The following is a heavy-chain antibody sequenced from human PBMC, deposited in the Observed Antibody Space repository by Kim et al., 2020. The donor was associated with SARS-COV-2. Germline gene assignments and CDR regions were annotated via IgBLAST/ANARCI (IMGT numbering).Heavy chain of an antibody. Sequence: ASVKVSCKASGYTFTSYAMNWVRQAPGQGLEWMGWINTNTGNPTYAQGFTGRFVFSLDTSVSTAYLQISSLKAEDTAVYYCARETPPPNYYGSGRKRSGEEAGGTVDYWGQGTLVTVSS. CDR2: INTNTGNP. CDR3: ARETPPPNYYGSGRKRSGEEAGGTVDY. D-gene: IGHD3-10*01. J-gene: IGHJ4*02. V-gene: IGHV7-4-1*02. CDR1: GYTFTSYA.